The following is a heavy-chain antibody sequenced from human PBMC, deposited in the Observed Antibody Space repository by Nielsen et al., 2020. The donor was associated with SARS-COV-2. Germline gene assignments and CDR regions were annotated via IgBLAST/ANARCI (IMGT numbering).Heavy chain of an antibody. J-gene: IGHJ3*02. CDR3: ARQLWTVTTRRINAFDI. Sequence: GGSLRFSCAASGFTFDDYTMHWVRQAPGKGLEWVALISWDGGSTYYADSVKGRFTISRDNSKNSLYLQMNSLRAEDTAVYYCARQLWTVTTRRINAFDIWGQGTMVTVSS. V-gene: IGHV3-43*01. CDR1: GFTFDDYT. D-gene: IGHD4-17*01. CDR2: ISWDGGST.